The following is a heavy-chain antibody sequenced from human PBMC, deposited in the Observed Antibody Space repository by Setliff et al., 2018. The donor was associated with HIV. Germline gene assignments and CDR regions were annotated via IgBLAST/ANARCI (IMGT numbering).Heavy chain of an antibody. V-gene: IGHV4-59*11. D-gene: IGHD6-19*01. CDR1: GGSISSHY. CDR2: IYYSGST. J-gene: IGHJ5*02. Sequence: SETLSLTCSVSGGSISSHYWSWIRQPPVKGLEWIGYIYYSGSTNYNPSLKSGSTNYNASLKGRVTISLDTSKNQFSLKLTSVTAADTAVYYCARFGIGGSSGPWGQGTLVTVSS. CDR3: ARFGIGGSSGP.